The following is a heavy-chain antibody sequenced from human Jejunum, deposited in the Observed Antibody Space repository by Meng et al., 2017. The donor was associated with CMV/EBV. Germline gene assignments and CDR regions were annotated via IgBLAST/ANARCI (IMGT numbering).Heavy chain of an antibody. Sequence: VQLEERGLGLVKPSETLSLTCTGSGGSITDYYWSWIRQPAGKRLEWIGRFYYTGSTNYNPSLENRVTMSLDTSKNRFSLNLSSVTAADTAVYYCARAAVDTGDFDLWGLGILVTVSS. V-gene: IGHV4-4*07. J-gene: IGHJ4*02. CDR3: ARAAVDTGDFDL. CDR2: FYYTGST. D-gene: IGHD6-25*01. CDR1: GGSITDYY.